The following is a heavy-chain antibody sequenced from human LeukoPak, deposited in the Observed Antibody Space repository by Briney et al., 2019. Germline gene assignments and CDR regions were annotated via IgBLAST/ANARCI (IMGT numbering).Heavy chain of an antibody. J-gene: IGHJ3*02. CDR3: AKDPRDISTGNYDEFDI. V-gene: IGHV1-46*01. Sequence: ASVKVSCKASGYTFSNYCMHWVRQAPGQGLEWLGIINPSLQIPIYAQTFQGRVTMTTGMSTSTFYMELSNLVSEDTAVYYCAKDPRDISTGNYDEFDIWGQGTMVTVSS. CDR2: INPSLQIP. D-gene: IGHD3-9*01. CDR1: GYTFSNYC.